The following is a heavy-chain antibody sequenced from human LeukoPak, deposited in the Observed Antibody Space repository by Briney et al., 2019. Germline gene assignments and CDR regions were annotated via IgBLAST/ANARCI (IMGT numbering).Heavy chain of an antibody. Sequence: PGGSLRLSCVASGFIFSTYGMHWVRQAPGKGLEWVSAISGSGGSTYDADSVMGRFTISRDNSKNTLYLQMNSLRAEDTAVYYCARFVPMIVVAGGFDYWGQGTLVTVSS. D-gene: IGHD3-22*01. V-gene: IGHV3-23*01. CDR2: ISGSGGST. CDR1: GFIFSTYG. J-gene: IGHJ4*02. CDR3: ARFVPMIVVAGGFDY.